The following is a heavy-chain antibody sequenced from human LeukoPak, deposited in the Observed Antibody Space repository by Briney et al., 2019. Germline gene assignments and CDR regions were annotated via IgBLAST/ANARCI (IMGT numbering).Heavy chain of an antibody. D-gene: IGHD1-14*01. Sequence: SETLSLTCTVSGGSVSSGSYYWSWIRQPPGKGLDWIGYIYYSGSTNYNPSLKSRVTISVDTSKNQFSLELSSVTAADTAVYYCARDFSTEDDYWGQGTLVTVSS. CDR3: ARDFSTEDDY. CDR2: IYYSGST. J-gene: IGHJ4*02. V-gene: IGHV4-61*01. CDR1: GGSVSSGSYY.